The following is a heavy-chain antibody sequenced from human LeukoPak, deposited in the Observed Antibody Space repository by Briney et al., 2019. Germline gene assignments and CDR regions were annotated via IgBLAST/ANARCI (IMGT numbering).Heavy chain of an antibody. CDR3: ARVRIAAAGYLDY. CDR1: GFTFSSYS. D-gene: IGHD6-13*01. Sequence: GGSLRLSCAASGFTFSSYSMNWVRQAPGKGLEWVSSISSSSYIYYADSVKGRFTISRDNSKNTLYLQMNSLRAEDTAVYYCARVRIAAAGYLDYWGQGTLVTVSS. CDR2: ISSSSYI. V-gene: IGHV3-21*01. J-gene: IGHJ4*02.